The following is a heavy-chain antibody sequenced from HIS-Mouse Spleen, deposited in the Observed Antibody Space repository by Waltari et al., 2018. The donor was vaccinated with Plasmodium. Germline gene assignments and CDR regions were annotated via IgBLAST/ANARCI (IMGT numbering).Heavy chain of an antibody. CDR3: ARGPGYSSGWYYFDY. J-gene: IGHJ4*02. D-gene: IGHD6-19*01. V-gene: IGHV4-34*01. CDR2: INHSGST. CDR1: GGSFSGYY. Sequence: QVQLQQWGAGLLKPSETLSLTCAVYGGSFSGYYWLWIRQPPGKGREWIGEINHSGSTNYNPSLKSRVTISVDTSKNQFSLKLSSVTAADTAVYYCARGPGYSSGWYYFDYWGQGTLVTVSS.